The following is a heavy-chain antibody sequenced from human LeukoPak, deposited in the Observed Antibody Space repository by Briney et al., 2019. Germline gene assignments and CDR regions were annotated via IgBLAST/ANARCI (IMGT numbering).Heavy chain of an antibody. Sequence: GGSLRLSCAASGFTFSSYSMNWVRQAPGKGLEWGSYISGSSSTIYYADSVKGRFTISRDNGKNTLYLQMNSLRAEDTAVYYCARGSTYYDSSGQVPFDYWGRGTLVTVSS. CDR1: GFTFSSYS. V-gene: IGHV3-48*01. CDR3: ARGSTYYDSSGQVPFDY. CDR2: ISGSSSTI. D-gene: IGHD3-22*01. J-gene: IGHJ4*02.